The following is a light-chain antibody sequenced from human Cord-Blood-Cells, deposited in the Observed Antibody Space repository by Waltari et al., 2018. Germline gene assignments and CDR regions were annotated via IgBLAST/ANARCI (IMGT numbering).Light chain of an antibody. CDR2: GAS. V-gene: IGKV3-20*01. CDR3: QKYGSSPSIT. J-gene: IGKJ5*01. Sequence: EIVLTQSPGTLSWSPGERATLSCRASQSVSSSYLAWYQQKPGQAPRLLIYGASSRATGIPDRFSGSGSGTDFTLTISRLEPEDFAVYYCQKYGSSPSITFGQGTRLEIK. CDR1: QSVSSSY.